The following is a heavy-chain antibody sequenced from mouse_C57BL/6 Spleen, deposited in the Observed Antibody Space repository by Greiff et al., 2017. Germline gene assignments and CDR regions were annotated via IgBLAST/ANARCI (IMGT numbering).Heavy chain of an antibody. CDR3: ARDDGYYVDYYAMDY. CDR2: IYPGSGST. Sequence: QVQLQQPGAALVKPGASVQMSCKASGYTFTSYWITWVKQRPGQGLEWIGDIYPGSGSTNYNEKFKSKATLTVDTSSSTAYMQLSSLTSEDSAVYYCARDDGYYVDYYAMDYWGQGTSVTVSS. CDR1: GYTFTSYW. J-gene: IGHJ4*01. D-gene: IGHD2-3*01. V-gene: IGHV1-55*01.